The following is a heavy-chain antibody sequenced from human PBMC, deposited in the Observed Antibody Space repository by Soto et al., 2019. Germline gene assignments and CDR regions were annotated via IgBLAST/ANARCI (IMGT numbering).Heavy chain of an antibody. CDR2: IYNSGST. CDR1: GGSISSSSYY. V-gene: IGHV4-39*01. CDR3: ARYSSGWLFFDY. J-gene: IGHJ4*02. Sequence: PSETLSLTCTVSGGSISSSSYYWGWIRQPPGKGLEWIGSIYNSGSTYYNPSLKSRVTISVDTSKNQFSLKLSSVTAADTAVYYCARYSSGWLFFDYWGQGTLVTVSS. D-gene: IGHD6-19*01.